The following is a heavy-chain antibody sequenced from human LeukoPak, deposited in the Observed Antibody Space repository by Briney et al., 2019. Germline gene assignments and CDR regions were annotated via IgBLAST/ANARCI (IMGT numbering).Heavy chain of an antibody. J-gene: IGHJ4*02. D-gene: IGHD3-22*01. CDR2: ISYDGSNK. V-gene: IGHV3-30-3*01. Sequence: PGGSLRLSCAASGFTFSSYAMHWVRQAPGKGLEWVAVISYDGSNKYYADSVKGRFTISRDNSKNTLYLQMNSLRAEDTAVYYCAREAGYAELYDSSGYYFDYWGQGTLVTVSS. CDR1: GFTFSSYA. CDR3: AREAGYAELYDSSGYYFDY.